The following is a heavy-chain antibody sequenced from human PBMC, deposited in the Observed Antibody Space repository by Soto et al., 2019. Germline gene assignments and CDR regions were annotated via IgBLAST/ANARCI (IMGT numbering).Heavy chain of an antibody. CDR3: ARERYYDFWSGYPYGMDV. V-gene: IGHV4-30-4*01. Sequence: SETLSLTCTVSGGSISSGDYYWSWIRQPPGKGLEWIGYIYYSGSTYYNPSLKSRVTISVDTSKNQFSLKLSSVTAADTAVYYCARERYYDFWSGYPYGMDVWGQGTTVTVSS. CDR1: GGSISSGDYY. D-gene: IGHD3-3*01. CDR2: IYYSGST. J-gene: IGHJ6*02.